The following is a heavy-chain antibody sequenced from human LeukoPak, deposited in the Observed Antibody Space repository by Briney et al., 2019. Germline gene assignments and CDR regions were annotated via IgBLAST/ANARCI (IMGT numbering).Heavy chain of an antibody. J-gene: IGHJ4*02. V-gene: IGHV4-59*08. CDR1: GVSISGYY. D-gene: IGHD2-21*01. Sequence: PSETLSLTCTVSGVSISGYYWSWLRQTPGQAPEWIGYIHSTGTTDYHPSLRRRVTISVDTSKNQFSLKLNSVTAADTAVYYCARHDEDCNGQYCFLLSSDSWGQGALVTVSS. CDR3: ARHDEDCNGQYCFLLSSDS. CDR2: IHSTGTT.